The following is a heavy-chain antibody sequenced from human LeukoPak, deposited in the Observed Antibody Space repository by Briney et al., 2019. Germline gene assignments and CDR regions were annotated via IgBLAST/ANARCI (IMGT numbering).Heavy chain of an antibody. CDR3: ARVRSGSYNWFDP. D-gene: IGHD1-26*01. CDR1: GFTFSSYW. CDR2: INTDGSRT. Sequence: PGGSLRLSCAASGFTFSSYWMHWVRQAPGKGLVWVSRINTDGSRTSYADPVKGRFTISRDNAKNTLFLQMNSLRAEDTAVYYCARVRSGSYNWFDPWGQGTPVTVSS. J-gene: IGHJ5*02. V-gene: IGHV3-74*01.